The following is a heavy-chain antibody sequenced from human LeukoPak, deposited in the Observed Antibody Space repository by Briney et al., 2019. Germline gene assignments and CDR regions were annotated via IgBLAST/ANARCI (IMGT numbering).Heavy chain of an antibody. D-gene: IGHD5-24*01. CDR2: ISWDGGST. J-gene: IGHJ1*01. Sequence: GGSLRLSCAASGFTFDDYTMHWVRQAPGKGLEWVSLISWDGGSTYYADSVKGRFTISRDNSKNSLYLQMNSLRTEDTALYYCAKDQRLGRDGSPPAFQRWGQGTLVTVSS. CDR1: GFTFDDYT. CDR3: AKDQRLGRDGSPPAFQR. V-gene: IGHV3-43*01.